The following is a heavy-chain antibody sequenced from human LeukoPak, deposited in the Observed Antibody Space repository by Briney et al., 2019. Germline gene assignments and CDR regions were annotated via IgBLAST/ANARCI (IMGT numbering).Heavy chain of an antibody. CDR1: GGSISSYY. Sequence: SETLSLTCTVSGGSISSYYWSWIRQPPGKGLEWIGYIYYSGSTNYNPSLKSRVTISVDTSKNQFSLKLSSVTAADTAVYYCAGEAIVVVTAHAFDIWGQGTMVTVSS. D-gene: IGHD2-21*02. CDR2: IYYSGST. V-gene: IGHV4-59*08. J-gene: IGHJ3*02. CDR3: AGEAIVVVTAHAFDI.